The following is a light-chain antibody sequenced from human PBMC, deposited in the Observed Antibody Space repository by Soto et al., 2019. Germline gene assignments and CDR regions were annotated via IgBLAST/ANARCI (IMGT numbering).Light chain of an antibody. V-gene: IGKV3-15*01. CDR2: DAS. CDR3: QQYNSWPLT. J-gene: IGKJ3*01. Sequence: EAVMTQSPATLSVSPGERPTLSCRASQSVSSNLAWYQQKPGQAPRLLIYDASTRATGIPARFSGSGSGTEFTLTISSLQAEDFAVYYCQQYNSWPLTFRPGTKVVIK. CDR1: QSVSSN.